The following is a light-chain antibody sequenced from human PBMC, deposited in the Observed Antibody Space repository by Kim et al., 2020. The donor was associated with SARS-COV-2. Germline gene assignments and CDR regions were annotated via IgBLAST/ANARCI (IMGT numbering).Light chain of an antibody. CDR2: GRN. J-gene: IGLJ2*01. Sequence: SSELTQDPAVSVALGQTVRITCQGDSLRSYYATWYQQKPRQAPLLVIFGRNDRPSGIPDRFSGSTSGNTASLTISGAQAGDDADFYCQSRDSGGNVVFGGGTKVTVL. V-gene: IGLV3-19*01. CDR1: SLRSYY. CDR3: QSRDSGGNVV.